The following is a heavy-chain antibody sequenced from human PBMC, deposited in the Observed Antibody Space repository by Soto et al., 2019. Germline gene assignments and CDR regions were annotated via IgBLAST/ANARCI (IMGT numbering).Heavy chain of an antibody. V-gene: IGHV4-59*08. CDR3: ARHDYYGSGSYYDS. J-gene: IGHJ4*02. CDR2: IYCTGST. D-gene: IGHD3-10*01. Sequence: SETLSLTCTVSGGSISNYYWSWIRQPPGKGLEWIGYIYCTGSTNYSPSLKSRVTISLDTSKKQFSLKLNSVTAADTAVYYCARHDYYGSGSYYDSWGQGTLVTVSS. CDR1: GGSISNYY.